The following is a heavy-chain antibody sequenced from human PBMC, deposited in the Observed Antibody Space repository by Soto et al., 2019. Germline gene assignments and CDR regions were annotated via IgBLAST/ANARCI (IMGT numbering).Heavy chain of an antibody. CDR2: IYSGGST. D-gene: IGHD6-6*01. J-gene: IGHJ6*03. CDR3: ARDVSEYSSSSPPYYYYYMDV. CDR1: GFTVSSNY. Sequence: GGSLRLSCAASGFTVSSNYMSWVRQAPGKGLEWVSVIYSGGSTYYADSVKGRFTISRHNSKNTLYLQMNSLRAEDTAVYYCARDVSEYSSSSPPYYYYYMDVWGKGTTVNVSS. V-gene: IGHV3-53*04.